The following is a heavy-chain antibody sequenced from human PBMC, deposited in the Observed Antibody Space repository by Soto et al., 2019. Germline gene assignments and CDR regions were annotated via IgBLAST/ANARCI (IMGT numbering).Heavy chain of an antibody. CDR3: TTDYYDFWSGYYSSY. CDR1: GFTFSNAW. D-gene: IGHD3-3*01. Sequence: GGSLRLSCAASGFTFSNAWMSWVRQAPGKGLEWVGRIKSKTDGGTTDYAAPVKGRFTISRDDSKNTLYLQMNSLKTEDTAVYYCTTDYYDFWSGYYSSYWGQGTLVTVSS. J-gene: IGHJ4*02. V-gene: IGHV3-15*01. CDR2: IKSKTDGGTT.